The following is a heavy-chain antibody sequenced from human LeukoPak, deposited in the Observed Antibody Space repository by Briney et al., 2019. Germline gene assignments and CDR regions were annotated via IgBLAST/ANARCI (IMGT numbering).Heavy chain of an antibody. Sequence: ASMKVSCKASGYTFTGYFLLWMRQAPGQGLEWMGWINTNTGNPTYAQGFTGRFVFSLDTSVSTAYLQISSLKAEDTAVYYCARASKELFDYWGQGTLVTVSS. V-gene: IGHV7-4-1*02. CDR3: ARASKELFDY. D-gene: IGHD1-26*01. CDR1: GYTFTGYF. CDR2: INTNTGNP. J-gene: IGHJ4*02.